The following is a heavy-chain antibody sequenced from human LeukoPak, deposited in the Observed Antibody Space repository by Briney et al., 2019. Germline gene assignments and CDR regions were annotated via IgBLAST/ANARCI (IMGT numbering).Heavy chain of an antibody. J-gene: IGHJ4*02. V-gene: IGHV4-30-2*01. Sequence: SETLSLTCAVSGGSISSGGYSWSWIRQPPGKGLEWIGYIYHSGSTYYNPSLKSRVTISVDRSKNRCSLKLSSVTAADTAVYYCARHIDSSGYYYDYWGQGTLVTVSS. CDR1: GGSISSGGYS. CDR2: IYHSGST. CDR3: ARHIDSSGYYYDY. D-gene: IGHD3-22*01.